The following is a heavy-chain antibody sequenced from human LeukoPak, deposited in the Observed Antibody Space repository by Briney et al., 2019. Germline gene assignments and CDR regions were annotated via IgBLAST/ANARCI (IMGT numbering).Heavy chain of an antibody. CDR3: TRGGQNWELLPGLSPY. CDR2: IRSKAYGGTT. CDR1: GFTFGDYA. V-gene: IGHV3-49*03. D-gene: IGHD1-26*01. Sequence: GGSLRLSCTASGFTFGDYAMSWFRQAPGKGLEWVGFIRSKAYGGTTEYAASVKGRFTISRDDSKSIAYLQMNSLKTEDTAVYYCTRGGQNWELLPGLSPYWGQGTLVTVSS. J-gene: IGHJ4*02.